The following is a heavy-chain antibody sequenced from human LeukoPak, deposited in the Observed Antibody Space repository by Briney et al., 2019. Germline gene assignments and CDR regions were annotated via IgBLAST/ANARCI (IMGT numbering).Heavy chain of an antibody. Sequence: SETLSLTCIVSGGSINNYYWSWIRQPPGKGLEWIGHIYYSGSTDYNPSLKSRVTISVDTSKNQFSLKLNSVTAADTAGYYCARHRGPAADFFCDYWGQGALVTVSS. D-gene: IGHD2-2*01. V-gene: IGHV4-59*08. CDR2: IYYSGST. CDR1: GGSINNYY. J-gene: IGHJ4*02. CDR3: ARHRGPAADFFCDY.